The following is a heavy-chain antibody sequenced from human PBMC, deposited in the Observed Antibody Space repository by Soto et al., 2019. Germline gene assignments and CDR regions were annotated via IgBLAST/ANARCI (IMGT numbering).Heavy chain of an antibody. CDR3: AKSYSSNWYDYFDY. D-gene: IGHD6-13*01. V-gene: IGHV3-23*01. CDR2: ISGSGGST. CDR1: EFTFSTYA. J-gene: IGHJ4*02. Sequence: PGGSLRLSCAASEFTFSTYAMSWVRQAPGKGLEWVSAISGSGGSTYYADSVKGRSTISRDTSKNTLYLQMNSLRAEDTALYYCAKSYSSNWYDYFDYWGQGTLVTVSS.